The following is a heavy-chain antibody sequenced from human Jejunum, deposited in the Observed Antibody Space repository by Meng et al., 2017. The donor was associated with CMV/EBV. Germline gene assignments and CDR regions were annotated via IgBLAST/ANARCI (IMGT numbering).Heavy chain of an antibody. CDR1: GLTFDDYA. CDR3: ARGWRRSSGNWFDP. Sequence: GLTFDDYAMHWVRQAPGKGLGWVSGISWNSGSIGYADSVKGRFTVSRDNAKNSLYLQMNSLRAEDTAKYYCARGWRRSSGNWFDPWGQGTLVTVSS. V-gene: IGHV3-9*01. CDR2: ISWNSGSI. D-gene: IGHD6-25*01. J-gene: IGHJ5*02.